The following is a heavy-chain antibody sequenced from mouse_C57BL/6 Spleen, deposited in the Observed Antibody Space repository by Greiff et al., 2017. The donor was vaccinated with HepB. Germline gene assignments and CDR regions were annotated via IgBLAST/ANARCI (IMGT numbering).Heavy chain of an antibody. V-gene: IGHV3-6*01. Sequence: EVQLVESGAGLVKPSQSLTLSCSVSGYSFTSCYYWYGIRQLTGNNLAWIGNISDDGSNNYNPSLKNQITITRDTSKNQFFLKLNSVTTEDTATYYCARDRGDYWGQGTTLTVSS. CDR2: ISDDGSN. CDR3: ARDRGDY. CDR1: GYSFTSCYY. J-gene: IGHJ2*01.